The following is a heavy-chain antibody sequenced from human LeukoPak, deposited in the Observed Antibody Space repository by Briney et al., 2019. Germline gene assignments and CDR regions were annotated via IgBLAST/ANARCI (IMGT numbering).Heavy chain of an antibody. V-gene: IGHV3-30*03. Sequence: GGSLRLSCVASGFTFRNHFVHWVRQAPGKGLEWVAFMSPDGRSISYIDSVKGRYTISRDNSNNTLFLQLNSLRAEDTAVYYCARDLSAHRSFDYWGQGTLVTVSS. CDR2: MSPDGRSI. CDR3: ARDLSAHRSFDY. J-gene: IGHJ4*02. D-gene: IGHD1-14*01. CDR1: GFTFRNHF.